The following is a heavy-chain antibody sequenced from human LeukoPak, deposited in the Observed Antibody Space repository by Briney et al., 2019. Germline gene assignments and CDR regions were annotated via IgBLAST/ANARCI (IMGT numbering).Heavy chain of an antibody. CDR1: GGAFSNFA. CDR2: IIPIFGTA. Sequence: SVKVSCKASGGAFSNFAISWVRQAPGQGLEWMGGIIPIFGTANYAQKFQGRVTITADESTSTAYMELSSLRSEDTAVYYCARRSSSYYYYGMDVWGQGTTVTVSS. J-gene: IGHJ6*02. CDR3: ARRSSSYYYYGMDV. V-gene: IGHV1-69*13. D-gene: IGHD6-6*01.